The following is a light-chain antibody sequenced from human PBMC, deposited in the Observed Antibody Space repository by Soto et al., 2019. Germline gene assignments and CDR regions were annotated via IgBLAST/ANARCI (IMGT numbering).Light chain of an antibody. Sequence: QSALTQPPSVSGAPGQTVSISCTGSSSNLGTGYDVHWYRQFPGRAPKLLIYADNKRPSGVPDRISGSKSGTSASLAMAGLQAEDEANYYCQSYDVSLSAWVFGGGTKLTVL. J-gene: IGLJ3*02. CDR1: SSNLGTGYD. CDR2: ADN. V-gene: IGLV1-40*01. CDR3: QSYDVSLSAWV.